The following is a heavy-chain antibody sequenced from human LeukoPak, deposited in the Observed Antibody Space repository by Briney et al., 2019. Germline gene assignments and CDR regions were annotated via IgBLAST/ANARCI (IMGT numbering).Heavy chain of an antibody. CDR2: IYYSGST. V-gene: IGHV4-39*01. Sequence: WVRQPPGKGLEWIGSIYYSGSTYYNPSLKSRVTISVDTSKNQFSLNLSSVTAADTAVYYCASLNVVGATRAIDYWGQGTLVTVSS. CDR3: ASLNVVGATRAIDY. J-gene: IGHJ4*02. D-gene: IGHD1-26*01.